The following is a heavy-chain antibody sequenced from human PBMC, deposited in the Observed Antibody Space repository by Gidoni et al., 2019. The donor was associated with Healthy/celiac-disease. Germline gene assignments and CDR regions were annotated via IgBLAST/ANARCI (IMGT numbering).Heavy chain of an antibody. V-gene: IGHV3-21*01. CDR3: ARDRWARQQLVSMDV. CDR2: ISSSSSYI. Sequence: EVQLVESGGGLVKPGGSLRLSCAASGFTFSSYSMNWVRQAPGKGLEWVSSISSSSSYIYYADSVKGRFTISRDNAKNSLYLQMNSLRAEDTAVYYCARDRWARQQLVSMDVWGQGTTVTVSS. CDR1: GFTFSSYS. D-gene: IGHD6-13*01. J-gene: IGHJ6*02.